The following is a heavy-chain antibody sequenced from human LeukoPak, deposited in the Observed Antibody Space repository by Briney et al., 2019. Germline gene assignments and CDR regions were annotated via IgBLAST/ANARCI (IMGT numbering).Heavy chain of an antibody. Sequence: ASVKVSCKVSGYTLTELSMHWVRQAPGKGLEWMGGFDPEDGETIYAQMFQGRVTMTEDTSTDTAYMELSSLRSEDTAVYYCAPTLYYYDSSGYYVRWGQGTLVTVSS. D-gene: IGHD3-22*01. J-gene: IGHJ4*02. CDR3: APTLYYYDSSGYYVR. CDR1: GYTLTELS. V-gene: IGHV1-24*01. CDR2: FDPEDGET.